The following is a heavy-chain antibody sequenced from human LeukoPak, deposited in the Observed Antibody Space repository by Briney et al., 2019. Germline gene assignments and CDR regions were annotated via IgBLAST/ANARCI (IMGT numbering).Heavy chain of an antibody. J-gene: IGHJ4*02. CDR3: ARAYGSSGYFQLPIDY. CDR2: ITGSGGTT. Sequence: QPGGSLRLSCAASGFTFSSYAMSWVRQAPGKGLEWVSGITGSGGTTHHADSVKGRFTISRDNSKNTLFLQMNSLRVEDTALYYCARAYGSSGYFQLPIDYWGQGTLVTVSS. D-gene: IGHD3-22*01. CDR1: GFTFSSYA. V-gene: IGHV3-23*01.